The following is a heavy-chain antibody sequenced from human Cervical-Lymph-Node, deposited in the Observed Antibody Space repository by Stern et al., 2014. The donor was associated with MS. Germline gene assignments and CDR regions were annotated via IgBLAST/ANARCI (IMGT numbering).Heavy chain of an antibody. Sequence: QVQLVQSGPEVKKPGASVMVSCKTSGYTFTNYYINWVRQAPGQGPEWMGIINPNGSVTASAQKFQGRLTMTRDTSTTTVFMRLIPLTSEDTAMYYCTRAVGGVGREWGQGTLVFVSS. CDR3: TRAVGGVGRE. V-gene: IGHV1-46*01. D-gene: IGHD3-16*01. J-gene: IGHJ4*02. CDR1: GYTFTNYY. CDR2: INPNGSVT.